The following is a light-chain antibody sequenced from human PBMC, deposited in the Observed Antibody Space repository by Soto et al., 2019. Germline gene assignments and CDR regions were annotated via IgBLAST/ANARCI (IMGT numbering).Light chain of an antibody. Sequence: DIQMTQSPSSLSASVGDRVTTTCLASQTISSYLKWYQQKPGKAPKLLIYKASSLDSGVPSRFSGSGSGTEFTLTISSLQPDDFATYYCQQYNSYSRTFGQGTKV. CDR1: QTISSY. CDR3: QQYNSYSRT. V-gene: IGKV1-5*03. J-gene: IGKJ1*01. CDR2: KAS.